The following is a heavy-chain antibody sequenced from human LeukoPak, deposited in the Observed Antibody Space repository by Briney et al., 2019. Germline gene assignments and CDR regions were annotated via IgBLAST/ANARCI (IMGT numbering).Heavy chain of an antibody. J-gene: IGHJ6*04. D-gene: IGHD6-13*01. V-gene: IGHV4-39*07. CDR2: IYYSGNT. CDR1: GGSISSSSYY. CDR3: ATETRGIAGV. Sequence: SETLSLTCTVSGGSISSSSYYWGWIRQPPGKGLEWIGNIYYSGNTYYNPSLKSRVTISVDTSKNQFSLKLTSETAADTAVYYCATETRGIAGVWGKGTTVTVSS.